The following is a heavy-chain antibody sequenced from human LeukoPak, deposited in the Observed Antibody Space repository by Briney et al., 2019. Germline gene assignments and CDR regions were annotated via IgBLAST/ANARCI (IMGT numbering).Heavy chain of an antibody. Sequence: SETLSLTCTVSGGSISSYYWSWIRQPAGKGLEWIGRIYTSGSTNYNPSLKSRVTMSVDTSKNQFSLKLSSVTVADTAVYYCAREVRQWLVRGWFDPWGQGTLVTVSS. CDR2: IYTSGST. V-gene: IGHV4-4*07. D-gene: IGHD6-19*01. CDR1: GGSISSYY. J-gene: IGHJ5*02. CDR3: AREVRQWLVRGWFDP.